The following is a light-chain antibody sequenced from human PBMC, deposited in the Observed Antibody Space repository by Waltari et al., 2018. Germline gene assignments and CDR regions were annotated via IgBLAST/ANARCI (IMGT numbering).Light chain of an antibody. CDR2: EVS. Sequence: QSALTQPPSASGSPGQSVTISCTGTSSDVGGYNYVSWYQQHPGKAPKLMIYEVSKRPSGVPDRCSGSKSGNTASLTVSGLQAADEADYDCSSYAGSNNYVFGTGTKVTVL. V-gene: IGLV2-8*01. CDR3: SSYAGSNNYV. J-gene: IGLJ1*01. CDR1: SSDVGGYNY.